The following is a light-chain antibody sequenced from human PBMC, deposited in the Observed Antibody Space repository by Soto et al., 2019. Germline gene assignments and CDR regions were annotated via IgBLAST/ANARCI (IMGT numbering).Light chain of an antibody. CDR2: KAS. CDR3: QHYGTYPRT. CDR1: QSVSRG. V-gene: IGKV1-5*03. J-gene: IGKJ4*02. Sequence: DIPMTQSPSTLSASVGDRVTITCRASQSVSRGLAWYQKRPGKAPKLLIYKASSLESGVPSRFSGSGYGTEFTLTISSLQPDDFATYYCQHYGTYPRTFGGGTKVEIK.